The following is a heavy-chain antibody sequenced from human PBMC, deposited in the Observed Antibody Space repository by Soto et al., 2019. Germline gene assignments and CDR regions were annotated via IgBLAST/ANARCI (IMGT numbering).Heavy chain of an antibody. D-gene: IGHD6-13*01. Sequence: PSETLSLICTVSGGSISSSSYYWGWIRQPPGKGLEWIGSIYYSGSTYYNPSLKSRVTISVDTSKNQFSLKLSSVTAADTAVYYCARLFISAAAGARFDPWGQGTLVTVSS. V-gene: IGHV4-39*01. J-gene: IGHJ5*02. CDR1: GGSISSSSYY. CDR3: ARLFISAAAGARFDP. CDR2: IYYSGST.